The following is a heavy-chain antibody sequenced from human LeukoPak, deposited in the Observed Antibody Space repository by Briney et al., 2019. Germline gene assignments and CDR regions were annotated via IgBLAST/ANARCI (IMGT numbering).Heavy chain of an antibody. V-gene: IGHV4-59*01. J-gene: IGHJ4*02. CDR1: GCTISDYY. CDR3: ARGYSSSWYPFDY. D-gene: IGHD6-13*01. Sequence: SEPLSLTCIVSGCTISDYYWSWIRQPPGKGLEWIGYISYSGSTNYNPSLKSRVTISVDTSKNQFSLKLSSVTAADTAMYYCARGYSSSWYPFDYWGQGTLVTVSS. CDR2: ISYSGST.